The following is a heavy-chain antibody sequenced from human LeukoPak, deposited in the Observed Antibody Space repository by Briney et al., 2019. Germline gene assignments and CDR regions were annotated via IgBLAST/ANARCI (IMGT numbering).Heavy chain of an antibody. CDR1: GGSVSSGGYY. D-gene: IGHD2-15*01. CDR2: IYYTGMT. Sequence: KASETLSLTCTVSGGSVSSGGYYWSWIRQPPGKGLEWIGYIYYTGMTNYNPSLKSRVTILVATFKNQFSLKLSSVTAADTAVYYCARRYCSGGSCCWDSWGQGSLVTVSS. J-gene: IGHJ4*02. V-gene: IGHV4-61*08. CDR3: ARRYCSGGSCCWDS.